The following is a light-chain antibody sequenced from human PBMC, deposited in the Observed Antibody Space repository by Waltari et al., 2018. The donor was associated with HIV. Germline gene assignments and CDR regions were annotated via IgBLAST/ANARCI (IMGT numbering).Light chain of an antibody. Sequence: QSALTQPASASGSLGQSITISCTGTSSDVGNYDLVSWYQQHPGKAPKIIIYEVNKRPPGASNRMSGSKSGNTASLTISGLQAEDEADYYCCSYSDRRIYVFGSGTRVSAL. CDR2: EVN. CDR3: CSYSDRRIYV. J-gene: IGLJ1*01. CDR1: SSDVGNYDL. V-gene: IGLV2-23*02.